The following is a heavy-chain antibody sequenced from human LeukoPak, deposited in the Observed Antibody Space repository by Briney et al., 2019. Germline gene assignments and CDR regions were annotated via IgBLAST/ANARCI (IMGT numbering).Heavy chain of an antibody. CDR1: GGSISSSSYY. D-gene: IGHD2-2*01. CDR3: ARQLGYCSSTSCYADKVDY. Sequence: SETLCLTCTVSGGSISSSSYYWGWVRQPPGKGLEWIGSIYYSGSTYYNPSLKSPVTISVDTSKNQSSLKLSSVTAALTALYYCARQLGYCSSTSCYADKVDYWGQGTLVTVSS. CDR2: IYYSGST. V-gene: IGHV4-39*01. J-gene: IGHJ4*02.